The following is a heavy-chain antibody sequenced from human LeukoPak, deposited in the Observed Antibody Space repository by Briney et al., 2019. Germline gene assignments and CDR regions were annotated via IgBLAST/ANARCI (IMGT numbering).Heavy chain of an antibody. J-gene: IGHJ4*02. CDR3: ARPLYDSSGYSVCGGY. Sequence: GGSLRLSCAASEFTFSSYKMNWVRQAPGKGLEWVSYINSSGSTTYYADSVKGRFTISRDNAKNSLYLQMNSLRAEDTAVYYCARPLYDSSGYSVCGGYWGQGTLVTVSS. CDR1: EFTFSSYK. CDR2: INSSGSTT. V-gene: IGHV3-48*04. D-gene: IGHD3-22*01.